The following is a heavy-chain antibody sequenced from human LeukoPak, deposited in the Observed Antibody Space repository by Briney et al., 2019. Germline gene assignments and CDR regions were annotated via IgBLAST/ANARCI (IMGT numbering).Heavy chain of an antibody. J-gene: IGHJ6*02. D-gene: IGHD6-13*01. V-gene: IGHV3-43*02. Sequence: PGGSLRLSCAASGFTFDDYAMHWVRQAPGKGLEWVSLISGVGGSTYYADSVKGRFTISRDNSKNSLYLQMNSLRTEDTALYYCAKATPDSSSWYGFYYYYGMDVWGQGTTVTVSS. CDR1: GFTFDDYA. CDR3: AKATPDSSSWYGFYYYYGMDV. CDR2: ISGVGGST.